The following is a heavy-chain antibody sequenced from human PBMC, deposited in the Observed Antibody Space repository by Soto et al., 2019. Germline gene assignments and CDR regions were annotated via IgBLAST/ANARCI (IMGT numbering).Heavy chain of an antibody. CDR3: ARDLFGDGYYGSGSYPWFDP. CDR1: GFTFSSYG. CDR2: IWYDGSNK. J-gene: IGHJ5*02. D-gene: IGHD3-10*01. V-gene: IGHV3-33*01. Sequence: GGSLRLSCAASGFTFSSYGMHWVRQAPGKGLEWVAVIWYDGSNKYYADSVKGRFTISRDNSKNTLYLQMNSLRAEDTAVYYCARDLFGDGYYGSGSYPWFDPWGQGTLVTVSS.